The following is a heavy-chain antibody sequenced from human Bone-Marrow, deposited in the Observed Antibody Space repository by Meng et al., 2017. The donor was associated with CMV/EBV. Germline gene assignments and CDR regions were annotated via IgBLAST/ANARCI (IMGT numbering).Heavy chain of an antibody. Sequence: GESLKISCAASGFTFSSSAMHWVRQAPGKGLEWVAVISYAGSNKYYADSVKGRFTISRDNSKNTLYLQMNSLRAEDTAVYYCARDLDVVVPAAAQYYYYYYGMDVWGQGTTVTVSS. CDR1: GFTFSSSA. V-gene: IGHV3-30-3*01. CDR2: ISYAGSNK. CDR3: ARDLDVVVPAAAQYYYYYYGMDV. D-gene: IGHD2-2*01. J-gene: IGHJ6*02.